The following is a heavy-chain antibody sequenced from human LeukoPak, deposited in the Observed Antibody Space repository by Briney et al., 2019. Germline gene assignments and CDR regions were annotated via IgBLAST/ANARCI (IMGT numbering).Heavy chain of an antibody. CDR2: IYHSGST. J-gene: IGHJ4*02. CDR1: GGSISSYY. CDR3: VRVGDYVTSIDY. Sequence: SETLSLTCTVSGGSISSYYWSWIRQPPGKGLEWIGYIYHSGSTSYNPSLKSRVTISVDTSKNQFSLKLSSVTAADTAVYYCVRVGDYVTSIDYWGQGTLVTVSS. V-gene: IGHV4-59*01. D-gene: IGHD3-16*01.